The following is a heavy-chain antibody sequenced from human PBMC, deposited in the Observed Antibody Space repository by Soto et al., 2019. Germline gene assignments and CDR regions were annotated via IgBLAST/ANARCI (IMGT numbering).Heavy chain of an antibody. CDR1: GGTFSSYT. D-gene: IGHD6-19*01. CDR3: ATPYSSGWYQSGGDY. V-gene: IGHV1-69*02. CDR2: IIPILGIA. J-gene: IGHJ4*02. Sequence: QVQLVQSGAEVKKPGSSVKVSCKASGGTFSSYTISWVRQAPGQGLEWMGRIIPILGIANYAQKFQGRVTITADKSTSTAYMELSSLRSEDTAVYYCATPYSSGWYQSGGDYWGQGTLVTVSS.